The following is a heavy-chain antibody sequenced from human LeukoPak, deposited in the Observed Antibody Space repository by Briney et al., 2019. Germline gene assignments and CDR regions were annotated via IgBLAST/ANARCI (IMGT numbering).Heavy chain of an antibody. Sequence: GGSLRLSCAASGFSFNNYAMNWVRQAPGKGLEWVSGISVSGGRTFYADSVKGRFTISRDNAKNSLYLQMNSLRAEDTAVYYCARGRYDFWSGHYTFDYWGQGTLVTVSS. CDR2: ISVSGGRT. J-gene: IGHJ4*02. CDR3: ARGRYDFWSGHYTFDY. V-gene: IGHV3-23*01. CDR1: GFSFNNYA. D-gene: IGHD3-3*01.